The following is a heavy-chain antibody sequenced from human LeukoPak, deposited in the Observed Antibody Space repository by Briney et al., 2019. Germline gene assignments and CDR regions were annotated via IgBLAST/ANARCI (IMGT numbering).Heavy chain of an antibody. Sequence: SETLSLTCTVSGGSVSSGSYYWSWIRQPPGKGLEWIGYIYYSGSTNYNPSLKSRVTISVDTSKNQFSLKLSSVTAADTAVYYCARNTARANYWGQGTLVTVSS. CDR3: ARNTARANY. CDR2: IYYSGST. J-gene: IGHJ4*02. V-gene: IGHV4-61*01. D-gene: IGHD5-18*01. CDR1: GGSVSSGSYY.